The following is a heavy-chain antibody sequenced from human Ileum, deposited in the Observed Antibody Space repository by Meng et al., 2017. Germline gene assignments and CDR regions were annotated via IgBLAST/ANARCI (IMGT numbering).Heavy chain of an antibody. V-gene: IGHV4-34*01. D-gene: IGHD3-22*01. CDR1: GGSLTDYY. Sequence: QVQLHQWGAGLLKPSETLSRPCAVYGGSLTDYYWSWIRQTPGKGLEWIGEINHGGNTNYNPSLKSRVTISIDTSRDQFSLKLTSVTAADTAVYYCARCELRGDTRDSCGLDHWGQGTLVTASS. CDR3: ARCELRGDTRDSCGLDH. CDR2: INHGGNT. J-gene: IGHJ4*02.